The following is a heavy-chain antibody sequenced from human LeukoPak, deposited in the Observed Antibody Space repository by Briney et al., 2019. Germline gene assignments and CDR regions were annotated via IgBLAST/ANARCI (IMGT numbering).Heavy chain of an antibody. CDR1: GFTFISYG. CDR2: IWYDGSNK. D-gene: IGHD3-22*01. CDR3: AKDLSYYDSSGYGTFDY. Sequence: PGGSLRLSCAASGFTFISYGMHWVRQAPGKGLEWVAVIWYDGSNKYYADSVKGRFTISRDNSKNTLYLQMNSLRAEDTAVYYCAKDLSYYDSSGYGTFDYWGQGTLVTVSS. V-gene: IGHV3-33*06. J-gene: IGHJ4*02.